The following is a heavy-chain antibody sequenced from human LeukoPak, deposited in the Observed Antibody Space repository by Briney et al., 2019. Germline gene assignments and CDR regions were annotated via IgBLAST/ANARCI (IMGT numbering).Heavy chain of an antibody. CDR1: GFTSSTYG. V-gene: IGHV3-30*02. CDR3: AKRDDYTMYGLDY. J-gene: IGHJ4*02. D-gene: IGHD3-10*02. CDR2: IRNDGSNK. Sequence: GGSLRLSCAASGFTSSTYGMHWVHQAPGKVLEWVAFIRNDGSNKYYADSVKGRFTISRDNSKNTLYLQMNSLRPEDTAAYYCAKRDDYTMYGLDYWGQGALVTVSS.